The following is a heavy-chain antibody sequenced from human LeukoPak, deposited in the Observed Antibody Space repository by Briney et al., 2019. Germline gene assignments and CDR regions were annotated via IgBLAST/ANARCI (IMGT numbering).Heavy chain of an antibody. Sequence: GASVKVSCKASGYTFTGYYMHWVRQAPGQGLEWMGWINPNSGGTNYAQKFQGWVTMTRDTSISTAYMELSRLRSDDTAVYYCARAQYYYGSGSYYPQDGMDVWGQGTTVTVSS. V-gene: IGHV1-2*04. CDR3: ARAQYYYGSGSYYPQDGMDV. J-gene: IGHJ6*02. D-gene: IGHD3-10*01. CDR2: INPNSGGT. CDR1: GYTFTGYY.